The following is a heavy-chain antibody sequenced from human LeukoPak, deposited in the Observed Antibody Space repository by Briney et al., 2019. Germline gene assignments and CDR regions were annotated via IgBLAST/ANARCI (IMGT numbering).Heavy chain of an antibody. Sequence: GGSLRLSCAASGFTFSSYAMSWVRQAPGKGLEWVSAISGSGGSTYYADSVKGRFTISRDNSKNTLYLQMNSLRAEDTAVYYYAKDLPSWAMRLLYYYYYYGMDVWGQGTTVTVSS. D-gene: IGHD2-2*01. CDR1: GFTFSSYA. CDR2: ISGSGGST. V-gene: IGHV3-23*01. J-gene: IGHJ6*02. CDR3: AKDLPSWAMRLLYYYYYYGMDV.